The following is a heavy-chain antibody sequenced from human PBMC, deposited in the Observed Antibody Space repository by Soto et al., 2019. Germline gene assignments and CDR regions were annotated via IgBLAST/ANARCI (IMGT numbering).Heavy chain of an antibody. CDR2: IYYSGST. D-gene: IGHD3-10*01. J-gene: IGHJ4*02. CDR1: GGSISSYY. CDR3: ARLYGSGSYFTTPFDY. Sequence: PSETLSLTCTVSGGSISSYYWSWIRQPPGKGLEWIGYIYYSGSTNYNPSLKSRVTISVDTSKNQFSLKLSSVTAADTAVYYCARLYGSGSYFTTPFDYWGQGTLVTVS. V-gene: IGHV4-59*01.